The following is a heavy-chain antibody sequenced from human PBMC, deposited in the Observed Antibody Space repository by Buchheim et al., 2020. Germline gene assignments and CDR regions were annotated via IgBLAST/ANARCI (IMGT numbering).Heavy chain of an antibody. J-gene: IGHJ6*04. Sequence: EVQLLESGEGLVQPGGSLRLSCAASGFTFSIYSMNWARQAPGKGLEWVSYIRFSGDTIYYAGSVKGRFTISRDNAENSLYLEMNSLRDEDTGVYYCVRNMDVWGKGTT. CDR1: GFTFSIYS. CDR2: IRFSGDTI. CDR3: VRNMDV. V-gene: IGHV3-48*02.